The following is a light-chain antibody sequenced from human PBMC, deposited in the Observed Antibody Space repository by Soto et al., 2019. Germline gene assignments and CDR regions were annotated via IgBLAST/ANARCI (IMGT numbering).Light chain of an antibody. J-gene: IGKJ2*01. V-gene: IGKV1-5*01. CDR1: QSISSW. CDR2: DAS. Sequence: DIQMTQSPSTLSASVGDRVNITCRASQSISSWLAWYQKKPGKAPKLLIYDASSLESGVPSRFSGSGSGTEFTFTISSLQADDFATYYCQQYKSYLVTFGQGTKLEIK. CDR3: QQYKSYLVT.